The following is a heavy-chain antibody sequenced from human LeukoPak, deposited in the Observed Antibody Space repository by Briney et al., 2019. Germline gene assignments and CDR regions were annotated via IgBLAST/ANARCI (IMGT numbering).Heavy chain of an antibody. CDR2: IHYNGNT. D-gene: IGHD1-26*01. CDR1: GSMYNYY. Sequence: SETLSLTCTVSGSMYNYYWSWIRQPPGEGLEWIGYIHYNGNTNYNPSLKSRVTMSLDTSENQVSLKLDSVTAADTAVYYCARHISSGGTYAHFAYWGQGTLVTVSS. V-gene: IGHV4-59*08. CDR3: ARHISSGGTYAHFAY. J-gene: IGHJ4*02.